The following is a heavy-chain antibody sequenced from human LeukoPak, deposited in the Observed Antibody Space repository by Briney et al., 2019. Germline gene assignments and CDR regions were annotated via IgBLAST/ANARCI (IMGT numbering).Heavy chain of an antibody. Sequence: EGSLRLSCAASGFTFSSYWMHWVRQAPGKGLVWVSRIRSDGIITIYADSVKGRFTISRDNARNTLYLQMNSLTTEDTAVYYCVKDGGSGYWGQGTLVTVSS. V-gene: IGHV3-74*01. D-gene: IGHD3-3*01. CDR3: VKDGGSGY. J-gene: IGHJ4*02. CDR1: GFTFSSYW. CDR2: IRSDGIIT.